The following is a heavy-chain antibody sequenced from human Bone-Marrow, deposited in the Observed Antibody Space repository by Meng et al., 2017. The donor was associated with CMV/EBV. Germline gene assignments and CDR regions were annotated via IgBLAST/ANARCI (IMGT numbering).Heavy chain of an antibody. CDR3: ARDLAGYSSPTCFDY. D-gene: IGHD6-13*01. J-gene: IGHJ4*02. Sequence: GGSLRLSCAASGFTFSSYAMHWVRQAPGKGLEWVANIRFDGTNKYHADSVKGRFTISRDNSKNTLYLQMNSLRAEDTAVYYCARDLAGYSSPTCFDYWGQGTLVTVSS. CDR2: IRFDGTNK. CDR1: GFTFSSYA. V-gene: IGHV3-30*02.